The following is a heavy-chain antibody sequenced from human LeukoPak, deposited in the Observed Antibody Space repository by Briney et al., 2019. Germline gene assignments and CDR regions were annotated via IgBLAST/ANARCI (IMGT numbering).Heavy chain of an antibody. Sequence: GASVKVSCKASGYTFSDYGISWVRQAPGQGLEWMGWISTYTGSTNYARKLQDRVAVTTDTSTSTAYMELRSLRSDDTAVYYCARDCDRSGYYCYWGQGTLVTVSS. V-gene: IGHV1-18*01. D-gene: IGHD3-22*01. CDR3: ARDCDRSGYYCY. CDR1: GYTFSDYG. CDR2: ISTYTGST. J-gene: IGHJ4*02.